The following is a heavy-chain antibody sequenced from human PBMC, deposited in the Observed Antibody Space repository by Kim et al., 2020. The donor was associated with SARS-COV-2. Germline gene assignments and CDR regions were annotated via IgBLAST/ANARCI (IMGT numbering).Heavy chain of an antibody. D-gene: IGHD7-27*01. J-gene: IGHJ6*02. Sequence: GGSLRLSCAVSGFTFSSYSMNWVRQAPGKGLEWVSSIRSSSSNIYYADSVKGRFTISRDNTKNSLYLQMNSLRAEDTAVYYCARDLGSDNWGGYYYYGMDVWGHGTTVTVS. CDR2: IRSSSSNI. CDR3: ARDLGSDNWGGYYYYGMDV. CDR1: GFTFSSYS. V-gene: IGHV3-21*01.